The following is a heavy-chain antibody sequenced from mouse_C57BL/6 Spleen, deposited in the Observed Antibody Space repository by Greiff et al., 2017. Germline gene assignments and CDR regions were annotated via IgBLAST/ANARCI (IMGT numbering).Heavy chain of an antibody. V-gene: IGHV5-4*01. CDR1: GFTFSSYA. CDR2: ISDGGSYT. CDR3: ARDLDYDGSLYYFDY. Sequence: EVKVVESGGGLVKPGGSLKLSCAASGFTFSSYAMSWVRQTPEKRLEWFATISDGGSYTYYPDNVKGRFTISRDNAKNNLYLQMSHLKSEDAAMYDCARDLDYDGSLYYFDYWGQGTTLTVSS. D-gene: IGHD1-1*01. J-gene: IGHJ2*01.